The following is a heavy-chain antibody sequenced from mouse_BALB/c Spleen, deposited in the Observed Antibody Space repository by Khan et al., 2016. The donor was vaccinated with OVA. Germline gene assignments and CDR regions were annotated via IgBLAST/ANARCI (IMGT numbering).Heavy chain of an antibody. CDR2: INTYTGEP. CDR3: ARSNGNYWFAY. V-gene: IGHV9-3-1*01. Sequence: QFQLVQSGPELKKPGETVKISCKASGYTLTNYGMNWVKQAPGKGLKWMGWINTYTGEPTYAEDFKGRIAFSLETSASTAYLQINNLKTEDTATYFCARSNGNYWFAYWGQGTLVTVSA. D-gene: IGHD2-1*01. CDR1: GYTLTNYG. J-gene: IGHJ3*01.